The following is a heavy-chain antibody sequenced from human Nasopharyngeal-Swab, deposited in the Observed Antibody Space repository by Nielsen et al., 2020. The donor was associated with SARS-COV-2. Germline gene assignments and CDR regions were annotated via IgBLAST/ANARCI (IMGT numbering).Heavy chain of an antibody. V-gene: IGHV1-46*01. CDR2: INPSGGST. CDR3: AKDSEPGGTVAGTSYFDY. Sequence: ASVKVSCKASGYTFTSYYMHWVRQAPGQGLEWMGIINPSGGSTSYAQKFQGRVTMTRDTSTSTVYMELSSLRSEDTAVYYCAKDSEPGGTVAGTSYFDYWGQGTLVTVSS. D-gene: IGHD6-19*01. J-gene: IGHJ4*02. CDR1: GYTFTSYY.